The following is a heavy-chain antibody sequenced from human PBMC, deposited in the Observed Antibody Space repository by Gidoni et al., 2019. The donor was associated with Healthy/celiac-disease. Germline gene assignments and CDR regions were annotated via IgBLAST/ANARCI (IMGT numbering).Heavy chain of an antibody. CDR1: GFTVSSNY. CDR3: ARDSNYYDIQSYAFDI. Sequence: EVQLVESGGGLTQPGGSLRLACAASGFTVSSNYMSWVRQAPGKGLEWVSVIYSGGSTYYADSVKGRFTISRDNSKNTLYLQMNSLRAEDTAVYYCARDSNYYDIQSYAFDIWGQGTMVTVSS. D-gene: IGHD3-22*01. J-gene: IGHJ3*02. V-gene: IGHV3-53*01. CDR2: IYSGGST.